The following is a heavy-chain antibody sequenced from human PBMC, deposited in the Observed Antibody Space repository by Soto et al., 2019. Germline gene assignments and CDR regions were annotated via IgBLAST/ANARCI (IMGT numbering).Heavy chain of an antibody. V-gene: IGHV4-59*04. CDR2: IYYSGST. CDR3: ASPDPYRSSSGPPKNAFDI. Sequence: PSETLSLTCTVSGGSISSYYWSWIRQPPGKGLEWIGYIYYSGSTYYNPSLKSRVTISVDTSKNQFSLKLSSVTAADTAVYYCASPDPYRSSSGPPKNAFDIWGQGTMVTVSS. J-gene: IGHJ3*02. D-gene: IGHD6-6*01. CDR1: GGSISSYY.